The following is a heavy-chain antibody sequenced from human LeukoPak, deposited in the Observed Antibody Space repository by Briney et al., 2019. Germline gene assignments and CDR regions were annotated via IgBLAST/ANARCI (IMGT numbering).Heavy chain of an antibody. V-gene: IGHV4-59*12. CDR1: GGSISSYY. D-gene: IGHD3-10*01. CDR2: IYYSGST. Sequence: SETLSLTCTVSGGSISSYYWSWIRQPPGKGLEWIGYIYYSGSTNYNPSLKSRVTISVDTSKNQFSLKLSSVTAADTAVYYCARDSITMVRGAIIPPGFDPWGQGTLVTVSS. J-gene: IGHJ5*02. CDR3: ARDSITMVRGAIIPPGFDP.